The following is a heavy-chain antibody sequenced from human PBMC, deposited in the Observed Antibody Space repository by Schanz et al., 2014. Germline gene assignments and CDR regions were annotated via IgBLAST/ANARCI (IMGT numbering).Heavy chain of an antibody. CDR3: AGGEYQLLYGN. CDR2: INGSGNAT. J-gene: IGHJ4*02. CDR1: GFTFATYA. Sequence: VQLLESGGALVRPGGSLRLSCAASGFTFATYAMSWVRQAPGKGLEWVAAINGSGNATYYADSVKGRFTISRDNAKNSLFLQMNSLRAEDTAVYYCAGGEYQLLYGNWGQGTLVTVSS. D-gene: IGHD2-2*02. V-gene: IGHV3-23*01.